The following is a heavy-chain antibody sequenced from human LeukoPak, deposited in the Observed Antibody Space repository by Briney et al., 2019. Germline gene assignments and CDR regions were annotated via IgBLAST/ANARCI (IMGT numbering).Heavy chain of an antibody. J-gene: IGHJ4*02. V-gene: IGHV3-30-3*01. CDR2: ISYDGSNK. Sequence: EWVAVISYDGSNKYYADSVKGRFTISRDNSKNTLYLQMNSLRAEDTAVYYCARDLTGPNDHWGQGTLVTVSS. CDR3: ARDLTGPNDH. D-gene: IGHD1-20*01.